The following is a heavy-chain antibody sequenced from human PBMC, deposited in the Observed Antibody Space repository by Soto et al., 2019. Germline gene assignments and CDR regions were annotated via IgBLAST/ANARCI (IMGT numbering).Heavy chain of an antibody. V-gene: IGHV1-8*01. CDR2: MNPNSGNT. CDR3: ARALKTGIGVVIIYYYYYYYMDV. Sequence: ASVKVSCKASGYTFTSYDINWVRQATGQGLEWMGWMNPNSGNTGYAQKFQGRVTMTRNTSISTAYMELSSLRSEDTAVYYCARALKTGIGVVIIYYYYYYYMDVWGKGTTVTVSS. J-gene: IGHJ6*03. D-gene: IGHD3-3*01. CDR1: GYTFTSYD.